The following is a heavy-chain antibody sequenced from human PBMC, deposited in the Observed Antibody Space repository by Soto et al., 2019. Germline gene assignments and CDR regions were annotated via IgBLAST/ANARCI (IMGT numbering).Heavy chain of an antibody. CDR2: INPSSGGT. D-gene: IGHD6-13*01. Sequence: QVQLVQSGAEVKKPGASVKVSCKASGYPLTAKYLHWVRQAPGQGLEWMGWINPSSGGTKEAQKFRGRVTMTRDTSGSAADMGLSRLTSDDTAVYYCAKGGSSWTEWFDPWGEGTLVTVSS. V-gene: IGHV1-2*02. J-gene: IGHJ5*02. CDR1: GYPLTAKY. CDR3: AKGGSSWTEWFDP.